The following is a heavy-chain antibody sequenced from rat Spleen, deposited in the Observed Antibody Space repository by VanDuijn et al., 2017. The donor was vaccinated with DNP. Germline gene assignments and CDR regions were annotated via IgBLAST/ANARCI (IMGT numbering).Heavy chain of an antibody. Sequence: EVQLVESGGGLVQPGGSLTLSCAASEFTFSNSDVAWVRQAPKKGLEWVAAISPSDSRTYYPDSVKGRFTISRDAAKSSLYLQMNSLRSEDTATYYCLKHLDAWGQGTSVTVSS. V-gene: IGHV5-25*01. CDR3: LKHLDA. CDR2: ISPSDSRT. J-gene: IGHJ4*01. CDR1: EFTFSNSD.